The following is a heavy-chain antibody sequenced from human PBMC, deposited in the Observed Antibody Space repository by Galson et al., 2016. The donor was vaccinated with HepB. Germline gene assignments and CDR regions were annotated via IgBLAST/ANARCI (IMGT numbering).Heavy chain of an antibody. V-gene: IGHV3-13*05. CDR3: ARANSSWYSFADKKYYYYAMDV. CDR1: GFTFIMSD. CDR2: IGTAGDP. J-gene: IGHJ6*02. Sequence: SLRLSCAASGFTFIMSDMHWVRQATGKGLEWVSAIGTAGDPYYPGSVKGRFTISRDNANNSLYLQMNSLTVGDTAVYYCARANSSWYSFADKKYYYYAMDVWGQGTTVTVSS. D-gene: IGHD6-13*01.